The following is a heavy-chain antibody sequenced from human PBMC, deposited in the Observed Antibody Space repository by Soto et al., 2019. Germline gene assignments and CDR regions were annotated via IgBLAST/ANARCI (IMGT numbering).Heavy chain of an antibody. CDR1: GGSISSGGYY. V-gene: IGHV4-31*03. CDR3: ARVPSPTYDFWSGYPVYYFDY. J-gene: IGHJ4*02. CDR2: IYYSGST. D-gene: IGHD3-3*01. Sequence: PSETLSLTCTVSGGSISSGGYYWSWIRQHPGKGLEWIGYIYYSGSTYYNPSLKSRVTISVDTSKNQFSLKLSSVTAADTAVYYCARVPSPTYDFWSGYPVYYFDYWGQGTLVTVSS.